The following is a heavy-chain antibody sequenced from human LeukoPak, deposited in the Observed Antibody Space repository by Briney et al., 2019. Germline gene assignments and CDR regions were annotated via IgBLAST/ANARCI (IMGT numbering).Heavy chain of an antibody. D-gene: IGHD3-22*01. CDR1: GFTLSSHT. J-gene: IGHJ4*02. V-gene: IGHV3-30*04. CDR2: ISYDGSNK. Sequence: PGGSLRLSCAASGFTLSSHTMHWVRQAPGKGLEWVALISYDGSNKYYADSAKGRFPISRDNSKNTPYLQMNSLRAEDTAVYYCARGGYYDSSGSLDYWGQGTLVTVSS. CDR3: ARGGYYDSSGSLDY.